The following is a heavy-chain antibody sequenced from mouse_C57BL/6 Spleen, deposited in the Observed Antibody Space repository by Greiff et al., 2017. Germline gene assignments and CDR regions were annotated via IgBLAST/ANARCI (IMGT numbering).Heavy chain of an antibody. CDR2: IRNKANGYTT. CDR1: GFTFTDYY. D-gene: IGHD1-1*01. J-gene: IGHJ1*03. Sequence: DVKLVESGGGLVQPGGSLSLSCAASGFTFTDYYMSWVRQPPGKALEWLGFIRNKANGYTTEYSASVKGRFTISRDNSQSILYLQMNALRAEDSATYYCARYRGSSFYWYFDVWGTGTTVTVSS. CDR3: ARYRGSSFYWYFDV. V-gene: IGHV7-3*01.